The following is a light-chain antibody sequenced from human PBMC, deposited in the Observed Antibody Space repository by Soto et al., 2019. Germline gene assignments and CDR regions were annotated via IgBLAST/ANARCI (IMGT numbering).Light chain of an antibody. CDR1: ESVSSN. V-gene: IGKV3-15*01. CDR3: QQYNSWPPIT. J-gene: IGKJ5*01. Sequence: EVVMTQSPATLSVSPGERSTLSCRASESVSSNLAWYQQRPGQAPRLVIYGASTRATGIPARFSGGGSGTEFTLTISSLQSEDFAVYYCQQYNSWPPITFGQGTRLETK. CDR2: GAS.